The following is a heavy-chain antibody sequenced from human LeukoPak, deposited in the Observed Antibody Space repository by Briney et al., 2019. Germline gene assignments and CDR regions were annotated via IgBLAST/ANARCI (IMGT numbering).Heavy chain of an antibody. CDR2: TYYRSKWYN. CDR3: ARGRFSGGGYHPDLYYYYYYMDV. Sequence: SQTLSLTCAISGDSVSSNSVVWNWIRQSPSRGLEWLGRTYYRSKWYNDYAVSVKSRITINPDTSKNQFSLQLNSVTPEDTAVYYCARGRFSGGGYHPDLYYYYYYMDVWGKGTTVTVSS. J-gene: IGHJ6*03. D-gene: IGHD1-26*01. V-gene: IGHV6-1*01. CDR1: GDSVSSNSVV.